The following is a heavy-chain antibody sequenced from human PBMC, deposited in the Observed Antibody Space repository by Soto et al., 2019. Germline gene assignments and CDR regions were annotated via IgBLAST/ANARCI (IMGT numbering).Heavy chain of an antibody. CDR2: TSYDGSNK. D-gene: IGHD3-16*01. J-gene: IGHJ6*02. V-gene: IGHV3-30*18. CDR1: GFTFSSYG. CDR3: AKGGGRCPPPYCYYGKGG. Sequence: GGSLRLSCAASGFTFSSYGMHWVRQAPGKGLEWVAVTSYDGSNKYYADSVKGRFTISRDNSKNTLYLQMNSLRAEDTAVYYCAKGGGRCPPPYCYYGKGGCGPGPKGAVSS.